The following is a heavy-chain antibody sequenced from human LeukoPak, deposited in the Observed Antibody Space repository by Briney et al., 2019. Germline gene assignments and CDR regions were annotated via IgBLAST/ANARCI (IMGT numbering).Heavy chain of an antibody. CDR2: IRSKANSYAT. V-gene: IGHV3-73*01. J-gene: IGHJ4*02. CDR3: TRRRYDFWSGYYDDY. D-gene: IGHD3-3*01. CDR1: GFTFSGSA. Sequence: GGSLKLSCAASGFTFSGSAMHWVRQASGKGLEWVGRIRSKANSYATAYAASVKGRFTISRDDSKNTAYLQMNSLKTEDTAMYYCTRRRYDFWSGYYDDYWGQGTLVTVSS.